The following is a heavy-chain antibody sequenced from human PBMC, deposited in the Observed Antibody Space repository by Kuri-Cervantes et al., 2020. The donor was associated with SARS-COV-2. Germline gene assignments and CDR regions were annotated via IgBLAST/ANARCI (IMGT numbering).Heavy chain of an antibody. D-gene: IGHD1-26*01. V-gene: IGHV3-30-3*01. CDR1: GFTFSSYA. J-gene: IGHJ5*02. CDR2: ISYDRSNK. Sequence: GGSLRLSCAASGFTFSSYAMHWVRQAPGKGLEWVAVISYDRSNKYYADSVKGRFTISRDNSKNTLYLQMNSLRAEDTAVYYCARAYSGSYYSWFDPWGQGTLVTVSS. CDR3: ARAYSGSYYSWFDP.